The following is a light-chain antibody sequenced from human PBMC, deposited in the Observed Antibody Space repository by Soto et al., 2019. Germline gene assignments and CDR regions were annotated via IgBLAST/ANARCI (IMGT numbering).Light chain of an antibody. V-gene: IGKV1-6*01. J-gene: IGKJ4*01. CDR1: QGIRND. Sequence: AIQMTQSPSSLSASVGDRVTITCRASQGIRNDLGWYQQKPGKAPKLLIYAASTLQSGVPSRFSGSGSGTGFTLTITSLQAEDFATYYCQQLRMYPSTFGGGTKV. CDR2: AAS. CDR3: QQLRMYPST.